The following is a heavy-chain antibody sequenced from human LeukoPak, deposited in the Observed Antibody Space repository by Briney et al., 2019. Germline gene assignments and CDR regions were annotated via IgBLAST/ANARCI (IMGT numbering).Heavy chain of an antibody. Sequence: ASVKVSCKASGYGFTGYFMHWVRQAPGQGLEWMGWINPNNGGTNYAQKFQGRVTMTTDTSITTAYMELSRLRSDDTAFYFCARDSPNYDILNSWSFDPWGQGTLVTVSS. V-gene: IGHV1-2*02. CDR2: INPNNGGT. J-gene: IGHJ5*02. D-gene: IGHD3-9*01. CDR3: ARDSPNYDILNSWSFDP. CDR1: GYGFTGYF.